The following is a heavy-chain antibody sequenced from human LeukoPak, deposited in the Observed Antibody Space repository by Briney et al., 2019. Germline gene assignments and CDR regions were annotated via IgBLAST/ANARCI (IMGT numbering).Heavy chain of an antibody. CDR1: GGSFSGYY. CDR2: INHSGST. D-gene: IGHD3-10*01. V-gene: IGHV4-34*01. Sequence: SETPSLTCAVYGGSFSGYYWSWIRQPPGKGLEWIGEINHSGSTNYNPSLKSRVTISVDTSKNQFSLKLSSVTAADTAVYYCARGTYYYGSGSYNFDYWGQGTLVTVSS. CDR3: ARGTYYYGSGSYNFDY. J-gene: IGHJ4*02.